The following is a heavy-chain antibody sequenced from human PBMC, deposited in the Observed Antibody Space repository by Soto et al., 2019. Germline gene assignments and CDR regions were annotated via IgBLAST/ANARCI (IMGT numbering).Heavy chain of an antibody. CDR2: LNPDTGNT. J-gene: IGHJ3*01. D-gene: IGHD3-10*01. CDR1: GFTFSDNL. Sequence: QVQLVQSGAELKKPGASVNISCTASGFTFSDNLITWVRQAPGQGLEWMGWLNPDTGNTRYSKPFQGRVTIARHSSASIAYSERIDLENEGTALYFCASDRHSVAAGANDAFDVWGQGTMITVSS. CDR3: ASDRHSVAAGANDAFDV. V-gene: IGHV1-3*01.